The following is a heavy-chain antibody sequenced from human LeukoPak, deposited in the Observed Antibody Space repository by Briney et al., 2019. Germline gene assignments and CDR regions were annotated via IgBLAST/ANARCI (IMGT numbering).Heavy chain of an antibody. CDR2: IYYSGST. Sequence: PSETLSLTCTVSGGSISSSSYYWGWIRQPPGKGLEWIGSIYYSGSTYYNPSLKSRVTISVDTSKNQFSLKLSSVTAADTAVYYCARGSEMATITQDYWGQGTLVTVSS. CDR3: ARGSEMATITQDY. J-gene: IGHJ4*02. CDR1: GGSISSSSYY. V-gene: IGHV4-39*01. D-gene: IGHD5-24*01.